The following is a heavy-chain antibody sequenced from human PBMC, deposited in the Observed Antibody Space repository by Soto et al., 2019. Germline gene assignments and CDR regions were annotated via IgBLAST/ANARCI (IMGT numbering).Heavy chain of an antibody. Sequence: GGSLRLSCAASGFTFSSYAMSWVRQAPGKGLEWVSTISGSDGRTYSTDSVKGRFTISRGNSRNTAYLQMDSLRVEDTAVYYCAKGVSQYTPLALFDYWGRGTLVTVPQ. CDR3: AKGVSQYTPLALFDY. J-gene: IGHJ4*02. D-gene: IGHD5-18*01. CDR2: ISGSDGRT. CDR1: GFTFSSYA. V-gene: IGHV3-23*01.